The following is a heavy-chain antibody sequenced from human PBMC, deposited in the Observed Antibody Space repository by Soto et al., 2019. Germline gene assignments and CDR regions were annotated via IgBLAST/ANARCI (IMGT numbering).Heavy chain of an antibody. D-gene: IGHD5-18*01. J-gene: IGHJ6*02. CDR3: ARRIQYYYAMDV. Sequence: QVQLQESGPGLVKPSETLSLTCTVSGGSISSYYWSWIRQPPGKGLEWIGYISDRGSNNYNPPLQSRXXIXVXXSNNQFSLKLSSVTAADTAVYYCARRIQYYYAMDVWGQGTTVTVSS. CDR2: ISDRGSN. V-gene: IGHV4-59*08. CDR1: GGSISSYY.